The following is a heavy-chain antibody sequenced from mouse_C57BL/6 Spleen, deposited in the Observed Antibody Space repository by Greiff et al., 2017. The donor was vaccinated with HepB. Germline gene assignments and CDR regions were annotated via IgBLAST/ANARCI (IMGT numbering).Heavy chain of an antibody. CDR1: GFTFSDYG. D-gene: IGHD2-4*01. CDR3: ATRYDYDGWFAY. V-gene: IGHV5-17*01. J-gene: IGHJ3*01. CDR2: ISSGSSTI. Sequence: EVKVVESGGGLVKPGGSLKLSCAASGFTFSDYGMHWVRQAPEKGLEWVAYISSGSSTIYYADTVKGRFTISRDNAKNTLFLQMTSLRSEDTAMYYCATRYDYDGWFAYWGQGTLVTVSA.